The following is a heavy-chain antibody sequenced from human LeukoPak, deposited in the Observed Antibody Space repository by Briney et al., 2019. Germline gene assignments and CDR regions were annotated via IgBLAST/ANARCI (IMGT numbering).Heavy chain of an antibody. CDR1: GFTFSSYW. D-gene: IGHD3-22*01. V-gene: IGHV3-74*01. Sequence: GGSLRLSCAASGFTFSSYWMYWVRQAPGKGPVWVARINTDGSSLNYADSVKGRFTISRDNAKNTLYLQMNSLGAEDTAVYYCARRINYYDSSGYYYVRYFDSWGRGTLVAVPS. J-gene: IGHJ4*02. CDR3: ARRINYYDSSGYYYVRYFDS. CDR2: INTDGSSL.